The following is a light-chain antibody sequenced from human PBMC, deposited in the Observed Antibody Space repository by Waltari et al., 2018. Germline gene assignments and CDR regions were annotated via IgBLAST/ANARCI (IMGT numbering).Light chain of an antibody. Sequence: DIVMTQSPDSLAVSLGERATINCKSSQSVLYSSNNKNYLAWYQHKPGQAPKLLIYWASTRESGVPDRFSGSGSGTDFTLTISSLQAEDVAVYYCQQYYSIPITFGQGTRLEIK. V-gene: IGKV4-1*01. J-gene: IGKJ5*01. CDR3: QQYYSIPIT. CDR2: WAS. CDR1: QSVLYSSNNKNY.